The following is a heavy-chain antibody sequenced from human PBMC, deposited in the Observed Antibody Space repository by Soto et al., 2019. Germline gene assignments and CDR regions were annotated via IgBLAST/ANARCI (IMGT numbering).Heavy chain of an antibody. CDR2: ISSSSSTI. D-gene: IGHD2-2*01. V-gene: IGHV3-48*02. J-gene: IGHJ6*02. CDR3: ARDDLIRYAPLYYGMDV. Sequence: GGSLRLSCAASGFTFSSYSMNWVRQAPGKGLEWVSYISSSSSTIYYADSVKGRFTISRDNAKNSLYLQMNSLRDEDTAVYYCARDDLIRYAPLYYGMDVWGQGTTVTVSS. CDR1: GFTFSSYS.